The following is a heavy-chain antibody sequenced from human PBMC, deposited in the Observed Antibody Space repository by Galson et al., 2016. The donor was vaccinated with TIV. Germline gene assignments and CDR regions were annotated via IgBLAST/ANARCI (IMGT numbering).Heavy chain of an antibody. J-gene: IGHJ4*02. CDR3: ARGGQLGRYFDY. CDR2: ITPAFGTT. Sequence: SVKVSCKASGNTFNTYTFHWVRQAPGQGLVWLGRITPAFGTTDVAQKFQGRVAITADKSTTTIYMDLSSLNSDDTGFYYCARGGQLGRYFDYWGQGSLVTASS. D-gene: IGHD6-6*01. V-gene: IGHV1-69*08. CDR1: GNTFNTYT.